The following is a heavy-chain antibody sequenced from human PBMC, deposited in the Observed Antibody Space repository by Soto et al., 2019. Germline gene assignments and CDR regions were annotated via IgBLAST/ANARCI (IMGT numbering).Heavy chain of an antibody. D-gene: IGHD1-26*01. CDR3: ARAVRGSYYDS. Sequence: QVQLQESGPGLVKPSQTLSLTCTVSGGSISSGDYYWSWIRQPPGKGLEWIGYIFYSGSTYYNTSLKSRLSISVDTSKNQFSLKLSSVTAADTAVYYCARAVRGSYYDSWGQGTLVTVSS. J-gene: IGHJ4*02. CDR1: GGSISSGDYY. CDR2: IFYSGST. V-gene: IGHV4-30-4*01.